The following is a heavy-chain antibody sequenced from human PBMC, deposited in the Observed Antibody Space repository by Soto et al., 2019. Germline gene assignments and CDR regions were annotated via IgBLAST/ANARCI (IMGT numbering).Heavy chain of an antibody. CDR2: ISGSGGST. J-gene: IGHJ4*02. D-gene: IGHD3-10*01. Sequence: GGSLRLSCASSGFPFSSYAMSWVRQAPGKGLEWVSAISGSGGSTYYADSVKGQFTISRDNSKNTLYLQMNSLRAEDTAVYYCAKGDGGSGRTYYFDYWGQGTLVTVSS. V-gene: IGHV3-23*01. CDR3: AKGDGGSGRTYYFDY. CDR1: GFPFSSYA.